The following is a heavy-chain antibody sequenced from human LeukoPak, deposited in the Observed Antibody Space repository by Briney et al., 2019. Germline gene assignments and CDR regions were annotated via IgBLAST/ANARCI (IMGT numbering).Heavy chain of an antibody. D-gene: IGHD3-10*01. CDR3: ARGRGWYYGSGSYPHMDV. CDR2: ISAYNGNT. V-gene: IGHV1-18*01. Sequence: ASVKVSCKASGYTFTSYGISWVRQAPGQGLERMGWISAYNGNTNYAQKLQGRVIMTTDTSTSTAYMELRSLRSDDTAVYYCARGRGWYYGSGSYPHMDVWGKGTTVTVSS. CDR1: GYTFTSYG. J-gene: IGHJ6*03.